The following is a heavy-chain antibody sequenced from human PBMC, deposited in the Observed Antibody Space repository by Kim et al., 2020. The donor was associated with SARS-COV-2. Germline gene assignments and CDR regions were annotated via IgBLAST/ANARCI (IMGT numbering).Heavy chain of an antibody. J-gene: IGHJ3*02. CDR2: INTNTGNP. V-gene: IGHV7-4-1*02. Sequence: ASVKVSCKASGYTFTSYAMNWVRQAPGQGLEWMGWINTNTGNPTYAQGFTGRFVFSLDTSVSTAYLQISSLKAEDTAVYYCAREIYGSGSHDAFDIWGQGTMVTVSS. CDR3: AREIYGSGSHDAFDI. D-gene: IGHD3-10*01. CDR1: GYTFTSYA.